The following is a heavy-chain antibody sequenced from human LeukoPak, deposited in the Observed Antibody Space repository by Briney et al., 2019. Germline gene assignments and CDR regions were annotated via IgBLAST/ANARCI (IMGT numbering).Heavy chain of an antibody. V-gene: IGHV4-34*01. CDR2: INHSGST. Sequence: SETLSLTCAVYGGSFSGYYWSWIRQPPGKGLEWIGEINHSGSTNYNPSLKSRVTISVDTSKNQFSLKLSSVTAADTGLYSCARGLVRYSSSWYISNAFDIWGQGTMVTVSS. D-gene: IGHD6-13*01. CDR3: ARGLVRYSSSWYISNAFDI. CDR1: GGSFSGYY. J-gene: IGHJ3*02.